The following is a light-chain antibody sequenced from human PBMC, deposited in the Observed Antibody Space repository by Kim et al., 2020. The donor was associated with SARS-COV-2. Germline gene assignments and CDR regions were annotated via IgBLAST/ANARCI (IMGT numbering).Light chain of an antibody. Sequence: EIVLMQSPGTLSLSPGERATLSCRASQSVSSSYLAWYQQKPGQAPRLLIYSASSRATGIPDRFSGSGSGTDFTLTISRLEPEDFAVYYCQQYGSSPPKYSFGQGTKLEI. CDR1: QSVSSSY. V-gene: IGKV3-20*01. CDR2: SAS. CDR3: QQYGSSPPKYS. J-gene: IGKJ2*03.